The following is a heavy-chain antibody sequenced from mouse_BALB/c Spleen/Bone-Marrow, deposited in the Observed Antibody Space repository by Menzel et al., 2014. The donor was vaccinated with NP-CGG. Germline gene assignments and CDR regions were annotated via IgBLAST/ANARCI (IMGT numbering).Heavy chain of an antibody. D-gene: IGHD2-4*01. CDR1: GFTFSSYG. CDR3: ARDYDYDY. CDR2: INSNGGST. J-gene: IGHJ2*01. Sequence: EVKLEESGGGLVQPGGSLKLSCAASGFTFSSYGMSWVRQTPDKRLELVATINSNGGSTYYPDSVKGRFTISRGNAKNTLYLQMSSLKSEDTAMYYCARDYDYDYWGQGTTLTVSS. V-gene: IGHV5-6-3*01.